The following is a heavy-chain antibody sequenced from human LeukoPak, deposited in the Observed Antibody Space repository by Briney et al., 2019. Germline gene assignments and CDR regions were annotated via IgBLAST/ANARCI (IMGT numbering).Heavy chain of an antibody. CDR3: ARDPYCSSTSCPYWYFDL. V-gene: IGHV4-59*01. Sequence: SETLSLTCTVSGGSISRYYWSWIRQPPGKGLEWIGYIYYSGSTNYNPSLKSRVTISVDTSKNQFSLKLSSVTAADTAVYYCARDPYCSSTSCPYWYFDLWGRGTLVTVSS. CDR1: GGSISRYY. D-gene: IGHD2-2*01. J-gene: IGHJ2*01. CDR2: IYYSGST.